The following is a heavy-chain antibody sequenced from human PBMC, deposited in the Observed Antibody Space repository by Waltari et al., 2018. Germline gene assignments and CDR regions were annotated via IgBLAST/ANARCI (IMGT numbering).Heavy chain of an antibody. Sequence: QVQLQQWGAGLLKPSETLSLTCAVYGGSFSGYYWSWIRQPPGKGLEWIGEINHSGSSNYNPSLKSRVTIAVDTSKNQFSLKLSSVTAADTAVYYCARGPPLGVVKDVWGKGTTVTVSS. CDR1: GGSFSGYY. CDR2: INHSGSS. D-gene: IGHD3-3*01. CDR3: ARGPPLGVVKDV. J-gene: IGHJ6*04. V-gene: IGHV4-34*01.